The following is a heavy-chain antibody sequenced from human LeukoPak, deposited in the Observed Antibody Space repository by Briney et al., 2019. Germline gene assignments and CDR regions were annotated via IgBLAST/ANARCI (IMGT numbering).Heavy chain of an antibody. CDR3: ARDFEYYDFWSGYYTRGSSDY. J-gene: IGHJ4*02. CDR2: ISSSGSTI. CDR1: GFTFSDYY. D-gene: IGHD3-3*01. V-gene: IGHV3-11*01. Sequence: GGSLRLSCAASGFTFSDYYMSWIRQAPGKGLEWVSYISSSGSTIYYADSVKGRFTVSRDNAKNSLYLQMNSLRAEDTAVYYCARDFEYYDFWSGYYTRGSSDYWGQGTLVTVSS.